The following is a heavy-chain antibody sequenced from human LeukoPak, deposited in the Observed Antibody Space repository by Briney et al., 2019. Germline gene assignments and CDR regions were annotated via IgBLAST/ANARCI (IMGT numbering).Heavy chain of an antibody. J-gene: IGHJ4*02. CDR1: GFTFSSYA. Sequence: GRSLRLSCAASGFTFSSYAMSWVRQAPGKGLEWVSAISGSGGSTYYADSVKGRFTISRDNSKNTLYLQMNSLRAEDTAVYYCANSVVAAIPVDYWGQGTLVTVSS. CDR2: ISGSGGST. D-gene: IGHD2-15*01. V-gene: IGHV3-23*01. CDR3: ANSVVAAIPVDY.